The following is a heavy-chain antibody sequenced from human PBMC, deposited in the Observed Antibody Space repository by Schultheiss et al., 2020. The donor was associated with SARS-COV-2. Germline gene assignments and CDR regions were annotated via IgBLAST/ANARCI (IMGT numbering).Heavy chain of an antibody. CDR1: GYTFTSYG. J-gene: IGHJ5*02. CDR2: ISAYNDNT. D-gene: IGHD1-1*01. V-gene: IGHV1-18*01. CDR3: AREGGRTEYWFDP. Sequence: ASVKVSCKASGYTFTSYGISWVRQAPGQGLEWMGWISAYNDNTHYAQKFQGRVTMTRDTSISTAYMELSRLRSDDTAVYYCAREGGRTEYWFDPWGQGTLVTVAS.